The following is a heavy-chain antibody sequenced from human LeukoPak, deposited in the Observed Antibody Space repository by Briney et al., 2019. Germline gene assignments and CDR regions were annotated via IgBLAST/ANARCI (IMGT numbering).Heavy chain of an antibody. Sequence: PSETLSLTCTVSGGSISSYYWSWIRQPAGKGLEWIGRIYTSGSTNYNPSLKSRVTMSVDTSKNQFSLKLSSVTAADTAVYYCARGTLQYYDFWSGRDWFDPWGQGTLVTVSS. D-gene: IGHD3-3*01. CDR2: IYTSGST. CDR1: GGSISSYY. V-gene: IGHV4-4*07. J-gene: IGHJ5*02. CDR3: ARGTLQYYDFWSGRDWFDP.